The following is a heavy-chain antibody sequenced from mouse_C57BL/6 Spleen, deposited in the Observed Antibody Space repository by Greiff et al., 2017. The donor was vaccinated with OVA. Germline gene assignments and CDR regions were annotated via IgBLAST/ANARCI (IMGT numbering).Heavy chain of an antibody. CDR1: GYTFTDYE. CDR2: IDPETGGT. V-gene: IGHV1-15*01. D-gene: IGHD1-1*01. Sequence: QVQLQQSGAELVRPGASVTLSCKASGYTFTDYEMHWVKQTPVHGLEWIGAIDPETGGTAYNQKFKGKAILTADKSSSTAYMELRSLTSEDSAVYYCTRDYYGSSDDFDYWGQGTTLTVSS. CDR3: TRDYYGSSDDFDY. J-gene: IGHJ2*01.